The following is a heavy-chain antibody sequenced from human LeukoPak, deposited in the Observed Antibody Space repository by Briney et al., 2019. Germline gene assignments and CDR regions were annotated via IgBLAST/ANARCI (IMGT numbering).Heavy chain of an antibody. Sequence: SETLSLTCTVSGGSISSSTYYWGWIRQPPGKGLEWIGSIYYRGSTYYNPSLKSRVTISVDTSKNQFSLKLSSVTAADTAVCFCARQSSTTVLYYFDYWGRGTLVTVSS. D-gene: IGHD4-11*01. CDR3: ARQSSTTVLYYFDY. V-gene: IGHV4-39*01. CDR2: IYYRGST. CDR1: GGSISSSTYY. J-gene: IGHJ4*02.